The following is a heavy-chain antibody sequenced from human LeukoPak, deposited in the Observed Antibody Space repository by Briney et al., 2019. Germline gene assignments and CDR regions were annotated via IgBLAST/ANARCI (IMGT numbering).Heavy chain of an antibody. CDR2: ISSSSSTI. V-gene: IGHV3-48*01. CDR1: GFTFSSYS. J-gene: IGHJ6*03. CDR3: ARAPWSGYYYYYYMDV. D-gene: IGHD3-3*01. Sequence: PGGSLRLSCAASGFTFSSYSMNWVRQAPGKGLEWVSYISSSSSTIYYADSEKGRFTISRDNAKNSLYPQMNSLRAEDTAVYYCARAPWSGYYYYYYMDVWGKGTTVTVSS.